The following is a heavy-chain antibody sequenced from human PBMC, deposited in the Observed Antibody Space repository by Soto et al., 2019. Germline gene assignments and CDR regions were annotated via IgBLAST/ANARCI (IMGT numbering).Heavy chain of an antibody. J-gene: IGHJ4*02. D-gene: IGHD1-26*01. Sequence: KSSETLSLTCAVSGGSISGSYYYWGWLRQSPGKGPEWIGSVFYTGFTSYNPSLESRVSVSVDTSKNQFSLKVSSVTAADTAVYYCARGQEGSGRCFDYWGQGTLVTVSS. CDR2: VFYTGFT. CDR1: GGSISGSYYY. CDR3: ARGQEGSGRCFDY. V-gene: IGHV4-39*07.